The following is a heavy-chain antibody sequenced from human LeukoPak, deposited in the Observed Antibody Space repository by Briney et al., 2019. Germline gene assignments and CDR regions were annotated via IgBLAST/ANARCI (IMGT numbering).Heavy chain of an antibody. D-gene: IGHD2-15*01. CDR3: ASGYCSGGSCYLFDY. V-gene: IGHV4-59*11. J-gene: IGHJ4*02. Sequence: SETLSLTCTVSGGSISSHYWSWSRQPPGKGLEWSGYIYYSGSTNYNPSLKSRVTISVDTSKDQFSLKLSSVTAADTAVYYCASGYCSGGSCYLFDYWGQGTLVTVSS. CDR1: GGSISSHY. CDR2: IYYSGST.